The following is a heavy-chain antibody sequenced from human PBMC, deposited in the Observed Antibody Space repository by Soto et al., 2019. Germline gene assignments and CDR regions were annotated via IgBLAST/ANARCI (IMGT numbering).Heavy chain of an antibody. V-gene: IGHV4-59*01. CDR2: IHYSGST. Sequence: AAETLSLTCTVSSGSISSYYWSWIRQPPGKGLEWIGYIHYSGSTNYNPSLKSRVTISVDTSKNQFSLKLTSVTAADTAVYYCARGISTSWYPWSGMDVWGLGTTVTVSS. CDR3: ARGISTSWYPWSGMDV. J-gene: IGHJ6*02. CDR1: SGSISSYY. D-gene: IGHD6-13*01.